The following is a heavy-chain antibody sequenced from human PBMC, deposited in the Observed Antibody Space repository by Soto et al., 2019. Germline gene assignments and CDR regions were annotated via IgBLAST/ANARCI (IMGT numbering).Heavy chain of an antibody. D-gene: IGHD3-10*01. V-gene: IGHV3-30-3*01. CDR3: ARDRLSSGSYYGAFDI. Sequence: QVQLVESGGGVVQPGRSLRLSCAASGFTFSSYAMHWVRQAPGKGLEWVAVISYDGSNKYYADSVKGRFTISRDNSKNTLYLQMNSLRAEDTAVYYCARDRLSSGSYYGAFDIWGQGTMVTVSS. J-gene: IGHJ3*02. CDR2: ISYDGSNK. CDR1: GFTFSSYA.